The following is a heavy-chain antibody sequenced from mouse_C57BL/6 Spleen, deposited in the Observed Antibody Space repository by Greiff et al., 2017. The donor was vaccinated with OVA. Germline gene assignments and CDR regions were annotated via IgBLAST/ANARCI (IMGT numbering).Heavy chain of an antibody. J-gene: IGHJ2*01. CDR2: IYPGSGST. CDR1: GYTFTSYW. CDR3: AREGGGLPNYFDY. V-gene: IGHV1-55*01. Sequence: QVQLQQPGAELVKPGASVKMSCKASGYTFTSYWITWVKQRPGQGLEWIGDIYPGSGSTNYNEKFKSKATLTVDTSSSTAYMQLSSLTSEDSGVYYCAREGGGLPNYFDYWGQGTTLTVSS. D-gene: IGHD2-2*01.